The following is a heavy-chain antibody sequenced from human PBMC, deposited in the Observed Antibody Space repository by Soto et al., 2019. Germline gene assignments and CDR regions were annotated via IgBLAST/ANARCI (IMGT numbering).Heavy chain of an antibody. D-gene: IGHD3-10*01. V-gene: IGHV3-23*01. Sequence: GGSLRLSCAASGFTFSSYAMSWVRQAPGKGLEWVSAISGSGGSTYYADSVKGRFTISRDNSKNTLYLQMNSLRAEDTAVYYCANSIGWFGELPGYYYYGMDVWGQGTTVTVS. CDR2: ISGSGGST. CDR3: ANSIGWFGELPGYYYYGMDV. CDR1: GFTFSSYA. J-gene: IGHJ6*02.